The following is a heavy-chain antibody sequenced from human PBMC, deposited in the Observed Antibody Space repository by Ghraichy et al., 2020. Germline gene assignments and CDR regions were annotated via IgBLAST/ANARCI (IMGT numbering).Heavy chain of an antibody. J-gene: IGHJ4*02. CDR1: GYTFTSHF. CDR2: INPRSVAP. V-gene: IGHV1-46*01. Sequence: ASVKVSCKASGYTFTSHFVHWVRQAPGQGLEWMGIINPRSVAPTYARKFQDRVTMTRDTSTSTVYMELRSLTSDDTGVYFCVRDLPDPNYVGRWGSFDYWGQGTLVTVSS. CDR3: VRDLPDPNYVGRWGSFDY. D-gene: IGHD3-16*01.